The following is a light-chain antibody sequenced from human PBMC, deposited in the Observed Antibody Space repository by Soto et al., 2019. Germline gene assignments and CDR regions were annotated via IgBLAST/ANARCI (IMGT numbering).Light chain of an antibody. CDR2: DAS. V-gene: IGKV3-11*01. CDR1: QSVSSN. Sequence: EIVMSQFPVTLSVSPGERATLSCRASQSVSSNLAWYQQKPGQAPRLLIYDASTRATGVPARFSGSGSGTDFTLTISSLEPEDFAVYYCQQRSVWPITFGQGTRLEIK. CDR3: QQRSVWPIT. J-gene: IGKJ5*01.